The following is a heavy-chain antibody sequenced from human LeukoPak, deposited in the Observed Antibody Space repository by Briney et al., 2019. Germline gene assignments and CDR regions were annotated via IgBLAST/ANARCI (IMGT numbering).Heavy chain of an antibody. CDR3: ARVFTVTTWQGVTNYYYMDV. D-gene: IGHD4-11*01. V-gene: IGHV1-2*02. CDR2: INPNSGGT. CDR1: GYTFTGYY. Sequence: WASVKVSCKASGYTFTGYYMHWVRQAPGQGLEWMGWINPNSGGTNYAQKFQGRVTMTRDTSISTAYMELSRLRSDDTAVYYCARVFTVTTWQGVTNYYYMDVWGKGTTVTVSS. J-gene: IGHJ6*03.